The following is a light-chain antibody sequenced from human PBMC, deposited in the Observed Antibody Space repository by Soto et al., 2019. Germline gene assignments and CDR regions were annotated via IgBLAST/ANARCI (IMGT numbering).Light chain of an antibody. Sequence: QSALTQPPSASGSPGQSVTISCTGTSSDVGTYDYVSWYQQHPGKAPKLMIYEVTKRPSGVPDRFSGSKSGNTASLTVAGLLAEDEAEYYCCSYAGDGSYVIFGGGTKLTVL. CDR3: CSYAGDGSYVI. V-gene: IGLV2-8*01. CDR2: EVT. CDR1: SSDVGTYDY. J-gene: IGLJ2*01.